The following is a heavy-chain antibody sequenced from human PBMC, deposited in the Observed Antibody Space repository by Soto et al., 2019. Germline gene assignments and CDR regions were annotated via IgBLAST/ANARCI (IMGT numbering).Heavy chain of an antibody. J-gene: IGHJ6*02. Sequence: LRLSCAASGFTFSSYWMSWVRQAPGKGLEWVANIKQDGSEKYYVDSVKGRFTISRDNAKNSLYLQMNSLRAEDTAVYYCASPHPDYGDYNYYYYGMDVWGQGTTVTVSS. V-gene: IGHV3-7*03. CDR3: ASPHPDYGDYNYYYYGMDV. CDR2: IKQDGSEK. D-gene: IGHD4-17*01. CDR1: GFTFSSYW.